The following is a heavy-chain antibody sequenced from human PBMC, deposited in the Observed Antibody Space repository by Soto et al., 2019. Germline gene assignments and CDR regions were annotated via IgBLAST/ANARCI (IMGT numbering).Heavy chain of an antibody. CDR2: IYHSGST. CDR1: GGSISSGGYS. J-gene: IGHJ5*02. CDR3: ARGTIFGVVTKFDP. Sequence: SETLSLTCAVSGGSISSGGYSWSWTRQPPGKGLEWIGYIYHSGSTYYNPSLKSRVTISVDRSKNQFSLKLSSVTAADTAVYYCARGTIFGVVTKFDPWGQGTLVTVSS. D-gene: IGHD3-3*01. V-gene: IGHV4-30-2*01.